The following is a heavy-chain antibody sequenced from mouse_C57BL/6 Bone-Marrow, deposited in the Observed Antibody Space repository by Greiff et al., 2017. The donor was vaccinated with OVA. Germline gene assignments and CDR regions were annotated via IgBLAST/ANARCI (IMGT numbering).Heavy chain of an antibody. V-gene: IGHV5-6*02. CDR1: GFTFSSYG. CDR2: ISSGGSYT. CDR3: ARREYDYLYYFDY. Sequence: DVKLVESGGDLVKPGGSLKLSCAASGFTFSSYGMSWVRQTPDKRLEWVATISSGGSYTYYPDSVKGRFTFSTDNAKNTLYLQLSSLKSEDTAMYYCARREYDYLYYFDYWGQGTTLTVSS. D-gene: IGHD2-4*01. J-gene: IGHJ2*01.